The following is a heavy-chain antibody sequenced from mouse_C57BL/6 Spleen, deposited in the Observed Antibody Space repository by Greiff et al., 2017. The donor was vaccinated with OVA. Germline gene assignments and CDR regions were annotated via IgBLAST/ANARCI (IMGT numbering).Heavy chain of an antibody. J-gene: IGHJ2*01. Sequence: QVQLQQSGPELVKPGASVKISCKASGYAFSSSWMNWVKQRPGKGLEWIGRIYPGDGDTNYNGKFKGKATLTADKSSSTAYMQLSSLTSEDSAVYFCARSRGSSGFDYWGQGTTLTVSS. D-gene: IGHD1-1*01. CDR2: IYPGDGDT. CDR3: ARSRGSSGFDY. V-gene: IGHV1-82*01. CDR1: GYAFSSSW.